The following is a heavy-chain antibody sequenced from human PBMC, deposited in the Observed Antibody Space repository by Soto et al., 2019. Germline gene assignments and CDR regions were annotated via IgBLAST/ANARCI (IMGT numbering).Heavy chain of an antibody. V-gene: IGHV1-69*13. D-gene: IGHD2-8*01. CDR2: IIPISGTT. J-gene: IGHJ6*02. CDR3: ARVRCFNGLCHTADYGMDV. CDR1: GDVFRSYG. Sequence: SVKVSCKASGDVFRSYGINWVRQAPGQGLEWMGGIIPISGTTNYAQKFQGRVAITADESTDTVYMELSRLRSEDTAVYFCARVRCFNGLCHTADYGMDVWGQGTTVTVSS.